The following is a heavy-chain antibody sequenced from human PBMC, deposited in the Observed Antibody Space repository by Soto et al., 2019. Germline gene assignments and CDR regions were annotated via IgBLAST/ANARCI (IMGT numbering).Heavy chain of an antibody. CDR1: GGSISSYY. D-gene: IGHD3-3*01. V-gene: IGHV4-34*01. J-gene: IGHJ4*02. CDR2: INHSGST. Sequence: PSETLSLTCTVSGGSISSYYWSWIRQPPGKGLEWIGEINHSGSTNYNPSLKSRVTVSVDTSKNQFSLKLSSVTAADTAVYYCASLGITIFGVVDDYWGQGTLVTVSS. CDR3: ASLGITIFGVVDDY.